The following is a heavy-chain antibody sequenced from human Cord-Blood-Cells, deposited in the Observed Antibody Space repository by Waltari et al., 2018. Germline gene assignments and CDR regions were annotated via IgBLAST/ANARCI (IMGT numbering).Heavy chain of an antibody. CDR1: GGSISSYY. V-gene: IGHV4-59*08. J-gene: IGHJ4*02. Sequence: QVQLQESGPGLVKPSETLSLTCTVSGGSISSYYWSWIRQPPGKGLEWIGYIYYSGSTNYNPSRKRRVTISVDTSKNQFSLKRSSVTAADTAVYYCARRRGKDYYFDYWGQGTLVTVSS. D-gene: IGHD1-1*01. CDR2: IYYSGST. CDR3: ARRRGKDYYFDY.